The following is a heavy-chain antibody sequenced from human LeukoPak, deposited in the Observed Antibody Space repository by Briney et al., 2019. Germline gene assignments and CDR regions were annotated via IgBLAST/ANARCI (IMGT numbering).Heavy chain of an antibody. J-gene: IGHJ3*02. D-gene: IGHD3-10*01. V-gene: IGHV3-23*01. CDR3: ARDQREDYYYGSGSYEPDAFDI. CDR2: ISGSGGGT. Sequence: GGSLRLSCAASGFFFSTYAMSWVRQAPGKGLEWVSAISGSGGGTYYADSVKGRFTISRDNSKNTLYLQMGSLRAEDMAVYYCARDQREDYYYGSGSYEPDAFDIWGQGTMVTVSS. CDR1: GFFFSTYA.